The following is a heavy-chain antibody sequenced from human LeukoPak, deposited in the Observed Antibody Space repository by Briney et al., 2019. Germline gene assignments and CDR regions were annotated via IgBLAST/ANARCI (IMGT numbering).Heavy chain of an antibody. CDR1: GGSFSGYY. D-gene: IGHD6-19*01. CDR2: INHSGST. J-gene: IGHJ4*02. CDR3: ARAGSSGWYGEY. V-gene: IGHV4-34*01. Sequence: PSETLSLTCAVYGGSFSGYYWSWIRQPPGKGLERIGEINHSGSTNYNPSLKSRVTISVDTSKNQFSLKLSSVTAADTAVYYCARAGSSGWYGEYWGQGTLVTVSS.